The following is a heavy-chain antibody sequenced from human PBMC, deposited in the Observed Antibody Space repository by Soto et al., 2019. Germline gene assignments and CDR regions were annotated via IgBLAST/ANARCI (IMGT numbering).Heavy chain of an antibody. CDR3: ANTDMVRGVIIPFDY. D-gene: IGHD3-10*01. CDR2: ISYDGSNK. CDR1: GFTFSSYG. Sequence: PGGSLRLSCAASGFTFSSYGMHWVRQAPGKGLEWVAVISYDGSNKYYADSVKGRFTISRDNSKNTLYLQMNSLRAEDTVVYYYANTDMVRGVIIPFDYWGQGTLVTVSS. J-gene: IGHJ4*02. V-gene: IGHV3-30*18.